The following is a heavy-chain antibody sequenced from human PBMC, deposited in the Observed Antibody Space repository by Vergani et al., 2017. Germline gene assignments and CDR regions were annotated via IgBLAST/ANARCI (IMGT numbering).Heavy chain of an antibody. CDR1: GGTFSSYA. V-gene: IGHV1-69*01. CDR2: IIPIFGTA. Sequence: QVQLVQSGAEVKKPGSSVKVSCKASGGTFSSYAISWVRQAPGQGLEWMGGIIPIFGTANYAQKFQGGVTITADESTSTAYMERSSLRSEDTAVYYCAGAVVVVPAAIHYYCYYMDVWGEGTTVTVSS. D-gene: IGHD2-2*01. J-gene: IGHJ6*03. CDR3: AGAVVVVPAAIHYYCYYMDV.